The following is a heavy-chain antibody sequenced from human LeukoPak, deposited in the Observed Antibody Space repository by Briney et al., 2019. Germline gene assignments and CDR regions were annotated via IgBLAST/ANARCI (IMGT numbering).Heavy chain of an antibody. J-gene: IGHJ4*02. D-gene: IGHD6-19*01. CDR1: GFTFGDYA. Sequence: PGGSLRLSCTASGFTFGDYAMSWVRQAPGKGLEGVGFIRSKAYGGTTEYAASVKGRFTISRDDFKSIAYLQMNSLKTEDTAVYYCTSGIAVAGYFDYWGQGTLVTVSS. V-gene: IGHV3-49*04. CDR2: IRSKAYGGTT. CDR3: TSGIAVAGYFDY.